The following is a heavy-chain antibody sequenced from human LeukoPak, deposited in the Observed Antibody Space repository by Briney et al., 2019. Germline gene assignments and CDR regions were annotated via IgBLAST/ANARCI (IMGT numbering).Heavy chain of an antibody. CDR1: GLTFSSYE. Sequence: PGGSLRPSCAASGLTFSSYEMNWVRQAPGKGLEWVSYISSSGSTIYYADSVKGRFTISRDNAKNSLYLQMNSLRGEDTAVYYCAELGITMIGGVWGKGTTVTISS. V-gene: IGHV3-48*03. CDR3: AELGITMIGGV. D-gene: IGHD3-10*02. CDR2: ISSSGSTI. J-gene: IGHJ6*04.